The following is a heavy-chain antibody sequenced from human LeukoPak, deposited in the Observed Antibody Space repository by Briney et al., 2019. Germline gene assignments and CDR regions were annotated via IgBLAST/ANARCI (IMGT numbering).Heavy chain of an antibody. CDR2: IYTSGGT. J-gene: IGHJ6*02. V-gene: IGHV4-61*02. CDR1: GGSISSGSYY. Sequence: SQTLSLTCTVSGGSISSGSYYWSWIRQPAGKGLEWIGRIYTSGGTNYNPSLKSRVTISVDTSKNQFSLKLSSVTAADTAVYYCASRSGDGMDVWGQGTTVTVSS. CDR3: ASRSGDGMDV. D-gene: IGHD3-3*01.